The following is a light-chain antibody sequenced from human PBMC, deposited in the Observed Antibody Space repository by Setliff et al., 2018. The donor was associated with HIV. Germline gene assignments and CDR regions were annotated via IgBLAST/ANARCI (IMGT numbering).Light chain of an antibody. CDR3: SSYAITNTLP. Sequence: SALTQPASVSGSPGQSITIYCTGTSSDVGGYNYVSWYQQHPGKAPKLIIDEVRNRPSGVSHRFSGSKSGNTASLTISGLQTEDEGDYYCSSYAITNTLPFGTGTKVTVL. CDR2: EVR. V-gene: IGLV2-14*01. J-gene: IGLJ1*01. CDR1: SSDVGGYNY.